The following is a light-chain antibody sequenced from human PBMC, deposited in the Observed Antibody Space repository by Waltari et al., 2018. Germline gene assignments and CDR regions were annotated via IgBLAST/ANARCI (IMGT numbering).Light chain of an antibody. CDR1: SGDIVGDY. V-gene: IGLV6-57*03. J-gene: IGLJ2*01. Sequence: NFMLTQPHSVSESPGKTVTISCTRNSGDIVGDYVQWYQQRPGSAPTTVIYEDDQRPSGVPDRFSGSIDTSNAAARTISRLRTEDEADYDSQSYDNNMVLFGGGTKLTVL. CDR2: EDD. CDR3: QSYDNNMVL.